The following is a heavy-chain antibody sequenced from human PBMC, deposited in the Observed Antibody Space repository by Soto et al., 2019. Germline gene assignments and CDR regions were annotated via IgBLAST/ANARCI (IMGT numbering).Heavy chain of an antibody. CDR3: ARLLEYSSSSYYYFDH. Sequence: GESLKISCKGSGYSFTSYWIGWVRQMPGKGLEWMGIIYAGDSDTRYSPSFQGQVTISADKSITTAYLQWSSLKASDTAMYYCARLLEYSSSSYYYFDHWGQGTLVTVSS. V-gene: IGHV5-51*01. J-gene: IGHJ4*02. CDR1: GYSFTSYW. CDR2: IYAGDSDT. D-gene: IGHD6-13*01.